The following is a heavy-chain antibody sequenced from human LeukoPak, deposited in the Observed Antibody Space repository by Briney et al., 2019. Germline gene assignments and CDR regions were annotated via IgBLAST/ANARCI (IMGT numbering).Heavy chain of an antibody. CDR2: ISDSGGTT. J-gene: IGHJ6*02. CDR1: GFTFSSYA. Sequence: PGGSLRLSCAASGFTFSSYAMSWVRQAPGKGLEWVSGISDSGGTTYYADSVKGRFTISRDNSKNTLYLQMNSLRAEDTAVYYCAKVRTYYYNGMDVWGQGTTATVSS. V-gene: IGHV3-23*01. CDR3: AKVRTYYYNGMDV.